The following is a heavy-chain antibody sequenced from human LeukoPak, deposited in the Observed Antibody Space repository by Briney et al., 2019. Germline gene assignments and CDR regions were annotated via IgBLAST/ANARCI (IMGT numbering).Heavy chain of an antibody. CDR3: VRDRWPGLGDF. CDR2: VYSGGLT. V-gene: IGHV3-66*01. CDR1: GFTVSDNY. Sequence: PGVSLRLSCAASGFTVSDNYMSWVRQAPGKELEWVSTVYSGGLTYYADPVKGRFTISRDNSKNTLYLQMSSLRAEDTAVYYCVRDRWPGLGDFWGQGTTVTVSS. D-gene: IGHD6-19*01. J-gene: IGHJ6*02.